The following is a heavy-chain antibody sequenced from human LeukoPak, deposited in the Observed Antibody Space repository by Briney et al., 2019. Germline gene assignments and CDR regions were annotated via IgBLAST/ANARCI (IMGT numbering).Heavy chain of an antibody. CDR3: AKDKWVTTDGMDV. Sequence: ASVKVSCKASGYTFTSYVIHWVRQAPGQSLEWMGWINGGNGNTRYSQTFQGRVTLTRDTSANTAYMELSSLRPEDAAVYYCAKDKWVTTDGMDVWGRGTTVTVSS. D-gene: IGHD4-17*01. CDR2: INGGNGNT. V-gene: IGHV1-3*01. J-gene: IGHJ6*04. CDR1: GYTFTSYV.